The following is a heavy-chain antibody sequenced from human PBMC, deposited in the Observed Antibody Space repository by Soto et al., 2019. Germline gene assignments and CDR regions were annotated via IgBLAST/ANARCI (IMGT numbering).Heavy chain of an antibody. J-gene: IGHJ4*02. CDR3: ARGDASFDY. CDR2: IYYSGST. D-gene: IGHD1-26*01. Sequence: SETLSLTCTVSGGSISSYYWSWIRQPPGKGLEWIGYIYYSGSTNYNPSLKSRVTISVDTSKNQFSLKLSSVTAADTAVYYCARGDASFDYWGQGTLVTVSS. V-gene: IGHV4-59*08. CDR1: GGSISSYY.